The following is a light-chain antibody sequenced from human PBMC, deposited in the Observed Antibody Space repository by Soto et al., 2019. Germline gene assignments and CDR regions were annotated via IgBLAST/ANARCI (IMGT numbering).Light chain of an antibody. Sequence: DLQMTQSPSSLSASVGDRVTITCRTSQSFSGHLNWYQQKPGKAPDLLIFAASSLQSGVPSRFSGSQSGTDFTLTVSSLQPEDFATYYCQQSYSIPYTFGQGTKLEIK. CDR3: QQSYSIPYT. V-gene: IGKV1-39*01. CDR2: AAS. CDR1: QSFSGH. J-gene: IGKJ2*01.